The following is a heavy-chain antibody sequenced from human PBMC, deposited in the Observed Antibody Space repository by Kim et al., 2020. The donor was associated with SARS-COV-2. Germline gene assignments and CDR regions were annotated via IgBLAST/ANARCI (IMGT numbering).Heavy chain of an antibody. J-gene: IGHJ5*02. Sequence: SETLSLTCGVSGGSIRSTNWWNWVRQPPGKGLQWIGEVYHSGVTDYNPSLKSRVTISVDKSRNQFSLMLRSLTAADTAVYYCARRSVDAGSFSFDPWGQGTLVTVSS. CDR2: VYHSGVT. CDR1: GGSIRSTNW. CDR3: ARRSVDAGSFSFDP. V-gene: IGHV4-4*02. D-gene: IGHD2-2*01.